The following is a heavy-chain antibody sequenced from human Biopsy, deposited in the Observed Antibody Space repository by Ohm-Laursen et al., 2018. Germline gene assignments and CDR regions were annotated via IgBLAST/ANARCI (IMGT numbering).Heavy chain of an antibody. CDR3: SRAVGIAAAPIDY. D-gene: IGHD2-15*01. Sequence: SLRLSCAASGFPVSDYCMSWIRQAPGRGLEWVSDINSSGSTKYHAESVKGRFTISRDNAMNSVYLQMNSLRGEDTAGCYCSRAVGIAAAPIDYWGQGTLVTVSS. CDR2: INSSGSTK. V-gene: IGHV3-11*01. CDR1: GFPVSDYC. J-gene: IGHJ4*02.